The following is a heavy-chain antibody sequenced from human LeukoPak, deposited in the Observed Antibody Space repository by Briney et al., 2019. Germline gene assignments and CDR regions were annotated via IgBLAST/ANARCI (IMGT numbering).Heavy chain of an antibody. Sequence: SVKVSCKASGGTFSSYAISWVRQAPGQGLEWMGGIIPIFGTANYAQKFQGRVTITTDESTSTAYMELSSLRSEDTAVYYCAPYTNLYVFWSGQLDSGGQGTLVTVSS. CDR1: GGTFSSYA. D-gene: IGHD3-3*01. V-gene: IGHV1-69*05. J-gene: IGHJ4*02. CDR3: APYTNLYVFWSGQLDS. CDR2: IIPIFGTA.